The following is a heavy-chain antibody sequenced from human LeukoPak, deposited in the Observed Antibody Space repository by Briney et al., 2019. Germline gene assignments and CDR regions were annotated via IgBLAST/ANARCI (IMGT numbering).Heavy chain of an antibody. V-gene: IGHV3-23*01. CDR1: GFTLSTFA. Sequence: HTGGSLRLSCAASGFTLSTFAMSWVRQAPGKGLEWVSSISGSSGTTYYADSVKGRFTISRDNSRNTLYLQMNSLRAEDTAVYYCAKDHGVAVAGMYYWGQGTLVTVSS. CDR2: ISGSSGTT. D-gene: IGHD6-19*01. J-gene: IGHJ4*02. CDR3: AKDHGVAVAGMYY.